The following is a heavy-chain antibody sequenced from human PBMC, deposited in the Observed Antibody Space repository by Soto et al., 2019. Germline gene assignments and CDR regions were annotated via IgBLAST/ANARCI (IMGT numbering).Heavy chain of an antibody. V-gene: IGHV1-3*04. Sequence: ASVKVSCKASGYTFTSYAMHWVRQAPGQRLEWMGWINTGNGNTKYSQNFQGRITITRGTSASTAYMELSSLISEDTAVYYCARGPDSSSYYHQFDYWGQGTLVTVSS. J-gene: IGHJ4*02. D-gene: IGHD3-22*01. CDR3: ARGPDSSSYYHQFDY. CDR2: INTGNGNT. CDR1: GYTFTSYA.